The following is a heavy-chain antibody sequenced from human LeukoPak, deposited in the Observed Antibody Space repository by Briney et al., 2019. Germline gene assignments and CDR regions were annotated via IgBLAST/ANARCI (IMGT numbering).Heavy chain of an antibody. CDR3: ARTSHYVDIAATIPYGIYYFDY. Sequence: ASVKVSCKASGYSFTGYYIHWVRQAPGQGLEWMGWINPNSGGTNYAQKLQGRVTMTTDTSTSTAYMELRSLRSDDTAVYYCARTSHYVDIAATIPYGIYYFDYWGQGTLVTDSS. V-gene: IGHV1-2*02. CDR1: GYSFTGYY. CDR2: INPNSGGT. D-gene: IGHD5-12*01. J-gene: IGHJ4*02.